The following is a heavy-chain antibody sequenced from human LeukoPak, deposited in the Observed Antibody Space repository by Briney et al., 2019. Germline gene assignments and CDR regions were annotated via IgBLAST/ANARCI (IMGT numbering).Heavy chain of an antibody. CDR3: ARSSQGGSGSYCFDY. CDR2: ISYDGSNK. D-gene: IGHD3-10*01. Sequence: GGSLRLSCAASGFTFSSYAMHWVRQAPGKGLEWVAVISYDGSNKYYADSVKGRFTISRDNSKNTLYLQMNSLRAEDTAVYYCARSSQGGSGSYCFDYWGQGTLVTVSS. CDR1: GFTFSSYA. J-gene: IGHJ4*02. V-gene: IGHV3-30-3*01.